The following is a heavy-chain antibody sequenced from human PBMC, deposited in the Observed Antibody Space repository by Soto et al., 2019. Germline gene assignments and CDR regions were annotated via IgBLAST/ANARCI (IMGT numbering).Heavy chain of an antibody. Sequence: SETLSLTCTVSGGSISSGGYYWSWIRQHPGKGLEWIGYIYYSGSTYYNPSLKSRVTISVDTSKNQFSLKLSSVTAADTAVYYCARATVYYDFWTDPGEDYWGQGTLVTVSS. CDR2: IYYSGST. J-gene: IGHJ4*02. D-gene: IGHD3-3*01. V-gene: IGHV4-31*03. CDR3: ARATVYYDFWTDPGEDY. CDR1: GGSISSGGYY.